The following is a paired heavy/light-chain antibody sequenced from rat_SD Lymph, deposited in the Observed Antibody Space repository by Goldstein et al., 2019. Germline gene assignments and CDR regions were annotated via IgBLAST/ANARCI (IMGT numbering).Heavy chain of an antibody. V-gene: IGHV4-2*01. CDR3: ARAILGPFDY. CDR2: INKDSSTI. Sequence: EVKLVESGGGLVQPGRSLKLSCAASGFNFNDYWMGWVRQAPGKGLEWIGEINKDSSTINYTPSLKDKFTISRDNAQNTLYLQMSKLGSEDTAIYYCARAILGPFDYWGQGVMVTVSS. CDR1: GFNFNDYW. J-gene: IGHJ2*01. D-gene: IGHD4-2*01.
Light chain of an antibody. V-gene: IGKV19S2*01. Sequence: DIQMTQSPPSLSASLGDKVTITCQASQNINKYIAWYQQKPGKAPRQLIRYTSTLVSGTPSRFSGSGSGRDYSFSISNVESEDIASYYCLQYDNLPFTFGSGTKLEIK. J-gene: IGKJ4*01. CDR3: LQYDNLPFT. CDR1: QNINKY. CDR2: YTS.